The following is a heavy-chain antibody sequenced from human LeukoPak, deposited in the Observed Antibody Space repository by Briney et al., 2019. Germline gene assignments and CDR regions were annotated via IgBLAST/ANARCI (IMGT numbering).Heavy chain of an antibody. Sequence: GGSLRLSCAASGFTFDDYAMHWVRQAPGKGLEWVSGISWNSGSIGYADSVKGRFTISRDNAKNSLYLQMNSLRAEDTALYYCAKGDDMTPSLYYFDYWGQGTLVTVSS. J-gene: IGHJ4*02. CDR2: ISWNSGSI. CDR1: GFTFDDYA. CDR3: AKGDDMTPSLYYFDY. V-gene: IGHV3-9*01. D-gene: IGHD3-22*01.